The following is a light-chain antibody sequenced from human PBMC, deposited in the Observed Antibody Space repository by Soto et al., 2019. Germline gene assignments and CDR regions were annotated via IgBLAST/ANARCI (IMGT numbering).Light chain of an antibody. CDR3: QQYHNWPPYT. CDR1: QSVSTN. CDR2: GAS. Sequence: EIVMTQSPATLSVSPGERATLSFRASQSVSTNLAWYQQKPGHAPRLLMYGASTRATGIPARFSGSGSGTEFTLTISILPSEDFAVYYCQQYHNWPPYTFGQGTKLEIK. J-gene: IGKJ2*01. V-gene: IGKV3-15*01.